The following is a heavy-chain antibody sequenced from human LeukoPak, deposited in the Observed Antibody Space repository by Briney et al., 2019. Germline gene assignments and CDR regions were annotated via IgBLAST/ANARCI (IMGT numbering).Heavy chain of an antibody. J-gene: IGHJ4*02. Sequence: GGSLRLSXAASGFTFSSYGMHWVRQAPGKGLEWVAFIRYDGSNKYYADSVKGRFTISRDNSKNTPYLQMNSLRAEDTAVYYCAKPEQYFDHVDYWGQGTLVTVSS. V-gene: IGHV3-30*02. CDR1: GFTFSSYG. D-gene: IGHD3-9*01. CDR3: AKPEQYFDHVDY. CDR2: IRYDGSNK.